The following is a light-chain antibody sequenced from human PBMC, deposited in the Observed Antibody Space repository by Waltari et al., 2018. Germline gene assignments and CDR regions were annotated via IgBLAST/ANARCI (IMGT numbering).Light chain of an antibody. J-gene: IGKJ5*01. CDR3: QQYNRWPPIT. CDR2: DAS. V-gene: IGKV3-15*01. Sequence: EIVMPQSPATLSVSPGETATLSCRASQCVSSNVAWYQKQPGQAPRLLIYDASTRATSIPAKFGGSGSGTEFTLTISSRQSADFAVYYCQQYNRWPPITFGHGTRLEIK. CDR1: QCVSSN.